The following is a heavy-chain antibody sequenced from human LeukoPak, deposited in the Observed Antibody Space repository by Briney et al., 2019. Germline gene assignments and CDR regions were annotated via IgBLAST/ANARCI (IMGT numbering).Heavy chain of an antibody. CDR1: VFTFSSYS. Sequence: GGSLRLSCAASVFTFSSYSMSWVRQAPGKGLEWVSYISSSSRAFYYADSVKGRFTISRDNAKNSLYLQMNSLRDEDTAVFYCVARGLSSDYWGQGTLVTVSS. V-gene: IGHV3-48*02. CDR3: VARGLSSDY. CDR2: ISSSSRAF. J-gene: IGHJ4*02.